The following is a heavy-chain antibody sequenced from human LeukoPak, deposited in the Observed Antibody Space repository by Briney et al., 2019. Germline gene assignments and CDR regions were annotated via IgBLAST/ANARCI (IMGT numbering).Heavy chain of an antibody. J-gene: IGHJ4*02. CDR2: ISSDGNNK. CDR3: ARDDFSAPELFDY. Sequence: GGSLRLSCAASGFTFTTYAFHWVRQAPGKGLEWVTLISSDGNNKYYADSVKGRFTVSRDISKNTLYLQMDSLLPGDTAVYYCARDDFSAPELFDYWGQGTLVTVSS. CDR1: GFTFTTYA. V-gene: IGHV3-30-3*01. D-gene: IGHD3/OR15-3a*01.